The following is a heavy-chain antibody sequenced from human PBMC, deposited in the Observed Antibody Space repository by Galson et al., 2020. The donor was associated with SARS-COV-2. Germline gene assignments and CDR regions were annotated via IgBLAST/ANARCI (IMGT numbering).Heavy chain of an antibody. D-gene: IGHD1-20*01. Sequence: ASETLSLTCTVSGGSISSSSYYWGWIRQPPGKGLEWIGSIYYSGSTYYNPSLKSRVTISVDTSKNQFSLKLSSVTAADTAVYYCARDRGYNWNDVGKDYFDYWGQGTLVTVSS. CDR2: IYYSGST. J-gene: IGHJ4*02. CDR3: ARDRGYNWNDVGKDYFDY. CDR1: GGSISSSSYY. V-gene: IGHV4-39*07.